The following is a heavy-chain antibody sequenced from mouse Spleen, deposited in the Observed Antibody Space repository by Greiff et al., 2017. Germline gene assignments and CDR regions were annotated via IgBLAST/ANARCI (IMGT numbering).Heavy chain of an antibody. CDR1: GFTFSDYG. Sequence: EVQVVESGGGLVKPGGSLKLSCAASGFTFSDYGMAWVRQAPGKGPEWVGFISNLGYSIYYEETVKGRFTISRENAKNTLYLEMSSLRSEDTAMYYCAIRGDYGCLDYWGQGTTLTVSS. J-gene: IGHJ2*01. V-gene: IGHV5-15*01. CDR2: ISNLGYSI. D-gene: IGHD1-1*01. CDR3: AIRGDYGCLDY.